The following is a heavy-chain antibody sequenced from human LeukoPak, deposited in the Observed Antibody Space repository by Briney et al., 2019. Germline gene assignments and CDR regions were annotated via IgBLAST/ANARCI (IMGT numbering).Heavy chain of an antibody. CDR3: ARPPYYYDSSGSQGGGFDF. Sequence: GGSLRLSCAASGFTFSRYWMSWVRQAPGKGLEWVSNIKQDGSEKYYVDSVKGRFTISGDNARNSLYLQMNSLRAEDTAVYYCARPPYYYDSSGSQGGGFDFWGHGTLVTVSS. CDR1: GFTFSRYW. J-gene: IGHJ4*01. V-gene: IGHV3-7*01. CDR2: IKQDGSEK. D-gene: IGHD3-22*01.